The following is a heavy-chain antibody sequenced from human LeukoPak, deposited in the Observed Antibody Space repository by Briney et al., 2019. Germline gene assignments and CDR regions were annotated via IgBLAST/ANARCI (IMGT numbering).Heavy chain of an antibody. CDR1: GFTFSDYY. V-gene: IGHV3-53*01. CDR3: ARGLHYYVAMDV. CDR2: IGSDNKP. J-gene: IGHJ6*02. Sequence: GGSLRLSCAASGFTFSDYYMSWIRQAPGKGLEWVSSIGSDNKPHYSESVKGRFAISRDNSKSMLFLQLNSLRAEDTALYYCARGLHYYVAMDVWGQGTTVTVSS. D-gene: IGHD3-10*02.